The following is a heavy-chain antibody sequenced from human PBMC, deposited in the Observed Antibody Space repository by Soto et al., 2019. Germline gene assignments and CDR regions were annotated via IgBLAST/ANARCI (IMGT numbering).Heavy chain of an antibody. Sequence: EVQLVESGGALVQPGRSLRLSCAASGFTFDDYGMHWVRQPPGKCLEWVSGISWNSGSIGYADSVKGRFTISRDNAKNSLYLQMNSLRAEDTALYYCAKDRGGDYYGSGSYYKGLDYWGQGTLVTVSS. CDR3: AKDRGGDYYGSGSYYKGLDY. V-gene: IGHV3-9*01. D-gene: IGHD3-10*01. J-gene: IGHJ4*02. CDR1: GFTFDDYG. CDR2: ISWNSGSI.